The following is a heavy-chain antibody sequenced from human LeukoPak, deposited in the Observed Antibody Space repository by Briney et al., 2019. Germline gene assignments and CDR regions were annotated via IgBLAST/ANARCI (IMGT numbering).Heavy chain of an antibody. Sequence: GSLRLSCAASGFTFSSYSMQWVRQAPGKGLEWVSCISSSSSYIYYADSVKGRFTISRDNAKNSLYLQMNSLRAEDTAVYYCARDRGGNSGRDAFDIWGQGTMVTVSS. CDR1: GFTFSSYS. CDR3: ARDRGGNSGRDAFDI. CDR2: ISSSSSYI. V-gene: IGHV3-21*01. D-gene: IGHD4-23*01. J-gene: IGHJ3*02.